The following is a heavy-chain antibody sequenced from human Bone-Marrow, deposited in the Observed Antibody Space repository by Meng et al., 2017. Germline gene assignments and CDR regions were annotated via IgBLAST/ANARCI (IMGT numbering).Heavy chain of an antibody. CDR1: GGSFSGYY. CDR2: INHSGST. V-gene: IGHV4-34*01. Sequence: QVQRQQWGAGLLKPSETLSLTCAVYGGSFSGYYWSWIRQPPGKGLEWIGEINHSGSTNYNPSLKSRVTISVDTSKNQFSLKLSSVTAADTAVYYCARDNTMIGSFDYWGQGTLVTVSS. D-gene: IGHD3-22*01. CDR3: ARDNTMIGSFDY. J-gene: IGHJ4*02.